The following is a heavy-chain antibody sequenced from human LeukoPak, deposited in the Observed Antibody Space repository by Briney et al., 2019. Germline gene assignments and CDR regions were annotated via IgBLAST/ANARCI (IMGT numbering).Heavy chain of an antibody. V-gene: IGHV4-59*01. J-gene: IGHJ6*03. Sequence: PSETLSLTCTVSGGSISSYYWSWIRQPPGKGLEWIGYIYYSGSTNYNPSLKSRVTITVDTSKNQFSLKLSSVTAADTAVYYCARVRDNYPYYYVDVWGKGPTATVS. CDR2: IYYSGST. D-gene: IGHD2-15*01. CDR1: GGSISSYY. CDR3: ARVRDNYPYYYVDV.